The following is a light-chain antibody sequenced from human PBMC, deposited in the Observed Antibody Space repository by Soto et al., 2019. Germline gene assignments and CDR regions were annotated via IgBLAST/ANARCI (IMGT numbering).Light chain of an antibody. J-gene: IGLJ1*01. CDR1: NIGSKS. CDR3: QVWDSGSDHYYV. V-gene: IGLV3-21*02. Sequence: SYELTQPPSVSVAPGQTARITCGRNNIGSKSVHWYQQKPGQAPVLVVYDDSARPSGIPERFSGSNSGNTATLTISRVEAGDEADYYCQVWDSGSDHYYVFGTGTKVTVL. CDR2: DDS.